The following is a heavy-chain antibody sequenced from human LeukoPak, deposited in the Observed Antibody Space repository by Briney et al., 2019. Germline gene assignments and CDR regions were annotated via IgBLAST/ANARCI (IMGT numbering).Heavy chain of an antibody. CDR1: GFTFSSYA. Sequence: GGSLRLSCAASGFTFSSYAMSWVRQAPGKGLEWVSAISGSGGSTYYADSVKGRFTISRDNSKNTLYLQMNSLRAEGTAVYYCAKGRSSWSYYYMDVWGKGTTVTVSS. CDR3: AKGRSSWSYYYMDV. D-gene: IGHD6-13*01. J-gene: IGHJ6*03. CDR2: ISGSGGST. V-gene: IGHV3-23*01.